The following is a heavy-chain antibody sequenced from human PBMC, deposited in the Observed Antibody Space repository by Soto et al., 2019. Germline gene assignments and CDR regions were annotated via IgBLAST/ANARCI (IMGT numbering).Heavy chain of an antibody. CDR3: ARERYQVISDGMDV. CDR1: GYTFTGYY. D-gene: IGHD2-2*01. V-gene: IGHV1-2*02. CDR2: INPETGGT. Sequence: ASVKVSCKASGYTFTGYYVHWVREAPGQGLEWMGWINPETGGTSYAQKFQGRVTLSRDTSINTAYLELSRLRFDDAAVYFCARERYQVISDGMDVLGQGTTVTVSS. J-gene: IGHJ6*02.